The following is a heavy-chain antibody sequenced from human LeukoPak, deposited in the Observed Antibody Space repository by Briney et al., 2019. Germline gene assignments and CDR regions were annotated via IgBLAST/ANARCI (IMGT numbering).Heavy chain of an antibody. CDR3: AREEAGTYGFQY. CDR2: AYYRSQWYN. V-gene: IGHV6-1*01. Sequence: GLEWLRRAYYRSQWYNDYAFSVKGRIAINADTSKNHFSLQLNSVTPEDTAVYYCAREEAGTYGFQYWGQGTLVTVSS. J-gene: IGHJ4*02. D-gene: IGHD3-10*01.